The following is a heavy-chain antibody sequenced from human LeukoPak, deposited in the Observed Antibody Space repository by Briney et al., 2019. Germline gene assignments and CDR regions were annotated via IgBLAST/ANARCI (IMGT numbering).Heavy chain of an antibody. CDR2: IYFGGST. V-gene: IGHV4-39*01. D-gene: IGHD1-14*01. CDR3: ARLPVYFGKGYFDS. J-gene: IGHJ4*02. Sequence: SETLSLTCSVSGGSINNRNYYWGWVRQPPGKELEWIGHIYFGGSTFYNPSLKGRLTMSIDTSKDQFSLSINSVAAADMAVYYCARLPVYFGKGYFDSWGRGTLVTVSS. CDR1: GGSINNRNYY.